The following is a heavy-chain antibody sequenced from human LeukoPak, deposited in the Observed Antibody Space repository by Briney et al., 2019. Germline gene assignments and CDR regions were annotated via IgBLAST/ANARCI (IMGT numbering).Heavy chain of an antibody. J-gene: IGHJ5*02. V-gene: IGHV4-34*01. Sequence: SETLSLTCTVYGGSFSGYYWSWLRQPPGKGLEGIGEINHSGSINYNPSLKSRVTISVDTSKNQFSLKLSTVTAADTAVYYCARARGVGGSYSWFDPWGQGTLVTVSS. CDR1: GGSFSGYY. CDR3: ARARGVGGSYSWFDP. D-gene: IGHD1-26*01. CDR2: INHSGSI.